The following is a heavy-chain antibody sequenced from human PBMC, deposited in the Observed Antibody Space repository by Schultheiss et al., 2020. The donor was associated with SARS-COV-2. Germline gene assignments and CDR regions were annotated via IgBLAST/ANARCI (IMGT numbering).Heavy chain of an antibody. Sequence: GGSLRLSCAASGFTFSSYSMNWVRQAPGKGLEWVSSISSSSSYIYYADSVKGRFTISRDNSKNTLYLQMNSLRPEDTAMYYCAKVATDYYFYYMDVWGKGTTVTVSS. CDR2: ISSSSSYI. CDR1: GFTFSSYS. CDR3: AKVATDYYFYYMDV. J-gene: IGHJ6*03. V-gene: IGHV3-21*01. D-gene: IGHD1-1*01.